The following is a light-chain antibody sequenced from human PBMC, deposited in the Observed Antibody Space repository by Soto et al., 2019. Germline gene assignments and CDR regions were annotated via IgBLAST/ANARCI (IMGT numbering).Light chain of an antibody. V-gene: IGKV1-17*01. CDR3: LQHNSYPIT. J-gene: IGKJ5*01. CDR1: QGIGND. CDR2: AVS. Sequence: DIQMTQSPSSLSASVGDRVTITCRASQGIGNDLGWYQQKPGKAPKRLIYAVSSLQSGVPSRFSGSGSGTEFTLTISSLQPEDFATYSCLQHNSYPITFGQGKRLEIK.